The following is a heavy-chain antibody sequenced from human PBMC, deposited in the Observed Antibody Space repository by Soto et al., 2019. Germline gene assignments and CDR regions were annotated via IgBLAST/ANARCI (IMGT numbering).Heavy chain of an antibody. Sequence: GGSLRLSCAASGFTFSSYAMHWVRQAPGKGLEYVSAISSNGGSTYYANSVKGRFTISRDNSKNTLYLQMGSLRAEDMAVYYCARGMVNSGYARRLIGNVDYWGQGTLVTVSS. J-gene: IGHJ4*02. CDR2: ISSNGGST. CDR3: ARGMVNSGYARRLIGNVDY. CDR1: GFTFSSYA. V-gene: IGHV3-64*01. D-gene: IGHD5-12*01.